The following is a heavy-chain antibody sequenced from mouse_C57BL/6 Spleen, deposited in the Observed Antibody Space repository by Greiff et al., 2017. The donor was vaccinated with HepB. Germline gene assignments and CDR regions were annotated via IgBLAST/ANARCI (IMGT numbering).Heavy chain of an antibody. V-gene: IGHV1-82*01. CDR2: IYPGDGDT. CDR3: ARTNGNYWYFDV. J-gene: IGHJ1*03. Sequence: QVQLQQSGPELVKPGASVKISCKASGYAFSSSWMNWVKQRPGKGLEWIGRIYPGDGDTNYNGKFKGKATLTADKSSSTAYMQLSSLTSEDSAVYICARTNGNYWYFDVWGTGTTVTVSS. D-gene: IGHD2-1*01. CDR1: GYAFSSSW.